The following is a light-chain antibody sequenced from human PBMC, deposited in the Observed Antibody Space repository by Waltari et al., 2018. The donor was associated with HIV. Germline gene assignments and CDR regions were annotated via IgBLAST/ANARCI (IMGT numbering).Light chain of an antibody. J-gene: IGLJ2*01. V-gene: IGLV2-8*01. CDR1: NSDIGTYDS. CDR3: SSFANRDGFYVL. CDR2: EVT. Sequence: QSALTQPPSASGSPGQSVTLSCTGTNSDIGTYDSVSWYQQPPGKAPKLVISEVTKRPSGVSDRFSGSKSGNTAFLTVSGLQAEDEADYYCSSFANRDGFYVLFGGGTRLTVL.